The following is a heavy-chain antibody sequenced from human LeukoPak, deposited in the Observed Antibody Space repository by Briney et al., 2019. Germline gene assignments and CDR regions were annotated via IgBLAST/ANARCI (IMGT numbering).Heavy chain of an antibody. J-gene: IGHJ6*02. CDR3: ARAKGGIVATIHPYGYYYYGMDV. V-gene: IGHV4-39*07. Sequence: SETLSLTCTVSGGSVSSGSYYWSWIRQPPGKGLEWIGEINHSGSTNYNPSLKSRVTISVDTSKNQFSLKLSSVTAADTAVYYCARAKGGIVATIHPYGYYYYGMDVWGQGTTVTVSS. CDR1: GGSVSSGSYY. D-gene: IGHD5-12*01. CDR2: INHSGST.